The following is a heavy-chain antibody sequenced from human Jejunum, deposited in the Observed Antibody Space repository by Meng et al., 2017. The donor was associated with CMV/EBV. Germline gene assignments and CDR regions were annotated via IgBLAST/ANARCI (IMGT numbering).Heavy chain of an antibody. CDR1: GGSISSRSYY. D-gene: IGHD3-10*01. J-gene: IGHJ1*01. Sequence: LQASGPGLVKSYETLSPTCTVSGGSISSRSYYWGWIRQPPGKGLEWIGSIYYSGSTYYNPSLKSRVTISVDTSKNQFFLKLSSVTAADTAVYHCLRGSGGSVWGQGTLVTVSS. V-gene: IGHV4-39*07. CDR3: LRGSGGSV. CDR2: IYYSGST.